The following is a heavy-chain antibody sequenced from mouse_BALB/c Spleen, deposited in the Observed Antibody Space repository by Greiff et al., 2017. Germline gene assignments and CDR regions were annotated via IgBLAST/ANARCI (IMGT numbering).Heavy chain of an antibody. Sequence: QVQLQQPGAELVKPGASVKLSCKASGYTLTSHRMHWVKQRPGQGLEWIGEINPSNGRTNYNEKFKSKATLTVDKSSSTAYMQLSSLTSEDSAVYYCARWWLQRRAMDYWGQGTSVTVSS. CDR3: ARWWLQRRAMDY. D-gene: IGHD1-1*02. J-gene: IGHJ4*01. V-gene: IGHV1S81*02. CDR1: GYTLTSHR. CDR2: INPSNGRT.